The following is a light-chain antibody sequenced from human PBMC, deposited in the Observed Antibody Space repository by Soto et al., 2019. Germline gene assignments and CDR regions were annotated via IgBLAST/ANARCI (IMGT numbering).Light chain of an antibody. V-gene: IGLV2-14*02. J-gene: IGLJ3*02. Sequence: QSVLTQPASVSGSPGQSITISCMGTSTDVGSYNLFSWYQQHPGKAPKLIIYEGTKRPAGVSNRFSGSKSGNTASLTISGLQAEDEADYYCSSYTNSDTWVFGGGTKVTVL. CDR1: STDVGSYNL. CDR3: SSYTNSDTWV. CDR2: EGT.